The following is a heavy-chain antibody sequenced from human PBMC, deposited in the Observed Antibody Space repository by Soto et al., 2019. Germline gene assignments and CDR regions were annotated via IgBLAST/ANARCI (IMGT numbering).Heavy chain of an antibody. J-gene: IGHJ5*02. D-gene: IGHD2-2*03. CDR3: ARDFGMDNVPPNWFDP. Sequence: ASVKVSCKASGYTFTSYVISWVRQAPGQGLEWMGWISAYNGNTNYAQKLQGRVTMTTDTSTSTAYMELRSLRSDDTAVYYCARDFGMDNVPPNWFDPWGQGTLVTVSS. CDR2: ISAYNGNT. CDR1: GYTFTSYV. V-gene: IGHV1-18*04.